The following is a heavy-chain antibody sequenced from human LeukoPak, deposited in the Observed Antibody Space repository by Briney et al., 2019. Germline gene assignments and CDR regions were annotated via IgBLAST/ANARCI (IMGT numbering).Heavy chain of an antibody. CDR1: GGSLSGYY. CDR3: ARRFYYDSSGYYW. CDR2: INHSGST. V-gene: IGHV4-34*01. Sequence: SETLSLTCAVYGGSLSGYYWSWIRQPPGKGLEWIGEINHSGSTNYNPSLKSRVTISVDTSKNQFSLKLSSVTAADTAVYYCARRFYYDSSGYYWWGQGTLVTVSS. J-gene: IGHJ4*02. D-gene: IGHD3-22*01.